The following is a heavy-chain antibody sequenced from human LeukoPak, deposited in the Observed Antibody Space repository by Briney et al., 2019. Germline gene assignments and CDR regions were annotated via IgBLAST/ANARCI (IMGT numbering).Heavy chain of an antibody. D-gene: IGHD5-12*01. CDR3: AKESRSDSGYYRDS. J-gene: IGHJ5*01. V-gene: IGHV3-74*01. CDR1: GFTFSSYW. Sequence: GGSLRLSCAASGFTFSSYWMHWVRQAPGKGLVWVSRINSDGSSTSYADSVKGRFTISRDNAKNTLYLQMNSLRAEDTAVYYCAKESRSDSGYYRDSWGQGTLVTVSS. CDR2: INSDGSST.